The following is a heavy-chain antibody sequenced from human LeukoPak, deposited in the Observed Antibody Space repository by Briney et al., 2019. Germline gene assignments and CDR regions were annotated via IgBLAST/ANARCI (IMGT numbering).Heavy chain of an antibody. CDR2: INPNSGGT. Sequence: ASVKVSCKASGYTFTGYYMHWVRQAPGQGLEWMGWINPNSGGTNYAQKFQGRVTMTRDTSISTAYLELSRLRSDDTAVYYCARELSDCSGGSCYIGEYYYYCGMDVWGQGTTVTVSS. CDR1: GYTFTGYY. D-gene: IGHD2-15*01. J-gene: IGHJ6*02. V-gene: IGHV1-2*02. CDR3: ARELSDCSGGSCYIGEYYYYCGMDV.